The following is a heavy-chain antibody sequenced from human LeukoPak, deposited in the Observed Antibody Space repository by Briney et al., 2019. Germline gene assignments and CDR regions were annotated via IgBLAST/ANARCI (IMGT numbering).Heavy chain of an antibody. D-gene: IGHD6-19*01. CDR2: IYYSGST. Sequence: SETLSLTCTVSGGSISSSSYYWGWIRQPPGKGLEWIGSIYYSGSTYYNPSLKSRVTISVDTSKNQFSLKLSSVTAADTAVYYCARESPYIAVAGISYWGQGTLVTVSS. J-gene: IGHJ4*02. CDR3: ARESPYIAVAGISY. CDR1: GGSISSSSYY. V-gene: IGHV4-39*07.